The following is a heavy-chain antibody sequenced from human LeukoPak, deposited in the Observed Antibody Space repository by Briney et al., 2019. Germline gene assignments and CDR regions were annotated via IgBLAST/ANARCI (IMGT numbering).Heavy chain of an antibody. V-gene: IGHV4-39*01. CDR1: GGSISSSSYY. CDR2: INHSGST. CDR3: ARHAGSGSYYPTYYYYYYMDV. Sequence: SETLSLTCTVSGGSISSSSYYWGWIRQPPGKGLEWIGEINHSGSTNYNPSLKSRVTISVDTSKNQFSLKLSSVTAADTAVYYCARHAGSGSYYPTYYYYYYMDVWGKGTTVTISS. D-gene: IGHD3-10*01. J-gene: IGHJ6*03.